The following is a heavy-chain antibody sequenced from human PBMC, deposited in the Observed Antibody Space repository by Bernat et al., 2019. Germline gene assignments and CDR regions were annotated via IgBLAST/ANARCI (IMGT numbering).Heavy chain of an antibody. CDR2: ISYDGSNK. D-gene: IGHD4-11*01. CDR1: GFTFSSYG. J-gene: IGHJ4*02. CDR3: AKALRSTVTSVDY. Sequence: QVQLVESGGGVVQPGRSLRLSCAASGFTFSSYGMHWVRQAPGKGLEWVAVISYDGSNKYYADSVKGRFTISRDNSKNTLYLQMNSLRAEDTAVYYCAKALRSTVTSVDYWGQGTLVTVFS. V-gene: IGHV3-30*18.